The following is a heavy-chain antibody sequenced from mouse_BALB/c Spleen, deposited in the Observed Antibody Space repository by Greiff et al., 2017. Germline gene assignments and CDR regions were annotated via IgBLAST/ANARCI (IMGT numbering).Heavy chain of an antibody. Sequence: EVKLQESGPGLVKPSQSLSLTCSVTGYSITSCYYWNWIRQFPGNKLEWMGYISSDGSNNYNPSLKNRISITRDTSKNQFFLKLNSVTTEDTATYYCAHSLLRRQAYWGQGTLVTVSA. CDR3: AHSLLRRQAY. D-gene: IGHD1-2*01. CDR2: ISSDGSN. V-gene: IGHV3-6*02. J-gene: IGHJ3*01. CDR1: GYSITSCYY.